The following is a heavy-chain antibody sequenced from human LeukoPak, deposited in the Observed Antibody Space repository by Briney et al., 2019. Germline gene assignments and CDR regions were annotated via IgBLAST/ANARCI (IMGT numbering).Heavy chain of an antibody. CDR2: INPNSGGT. CDR1: GYTFTGYY. J-gene: IGHJ5*02. Sequence: ASVKVSCKASGYTFTGYYMHWVRQAPGQGLEWMGWINPNSGGTNYAQKFQGRVTMTRDKSIRTAYMELSRLTSDDTAVYYCARDNSIGGRGWWFDPWGQGTLVTVSS. D-gene: IGHD4-23*01. V-gene: IGHV1-2*02. CDR3: ARDNSIGGRGWWFDP.